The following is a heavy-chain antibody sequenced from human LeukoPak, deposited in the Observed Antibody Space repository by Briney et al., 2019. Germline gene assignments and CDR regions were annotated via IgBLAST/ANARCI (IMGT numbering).Heavy chain of an antibody. CDR2: IRYDGSNK. CDR3: AKCYRLYYDSSDSFDY. J-gene: IGHJ4*02. D-gene: IGHD3-22*01. V-gene: IGHV3-30*02. CDR1: GFTFSSFG. Sequence: PGGSLRLSCAASGFTFSSFGMHWVRQAPGKGLEWVAFIRYDGSNKSYADSVKGRFTISRDDSKKTLYLQMNSLRAEDTAVYYCAKCYRLYYDSSDSFDYWGQGTLVTVSS.